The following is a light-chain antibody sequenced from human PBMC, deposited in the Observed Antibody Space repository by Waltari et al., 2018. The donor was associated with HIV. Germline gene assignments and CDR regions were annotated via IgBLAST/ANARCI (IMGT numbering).Light chain of an antibody. CDR1: QTVNRW. CDR3: QQYETKPYT. Sequence: DIQMTQSPSTLSPSVGDRVTITCRASQTVNRWLAWFQQRPGKAPKLLIYQASNLQNGVPSRFSGSGSGTEFTLTISSLQPDDSATYYCQQYETKPYTFGQGTKLQIK. V-gene: IGKV1-5*03. CDR2: QAS. J-gene: IGKJ2*01.